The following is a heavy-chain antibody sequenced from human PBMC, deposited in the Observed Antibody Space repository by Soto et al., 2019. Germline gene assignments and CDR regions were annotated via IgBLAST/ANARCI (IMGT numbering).Heavy chain of an antibody. CDR2: ISAYNGNT. J-gene: IGHJ4*02. V-gene: IGHV1-18*01. Sequence: GASVKVSCKASGYTFTSYGISWVRQAPGQGLEWMGWISAYNGNTSYAQKLQGRVTMTTDTSTSTAYMELRSLRSDDTAVYYCARGGHVVVVTAAFDYWGQGTLVTVSS. CDR3: ARGGHVVVVTAAFDY. D-gene: IGHD2-21*02. CDR1: GYTFTSYG.